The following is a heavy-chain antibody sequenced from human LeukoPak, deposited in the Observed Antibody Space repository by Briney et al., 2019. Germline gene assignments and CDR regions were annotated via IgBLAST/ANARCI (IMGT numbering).Heavy chain of an antibody. V-gene: IGHV4-59*11. D-gene: IGHD1-1*01. CDR1: GASINGRY. CDR2: IHYTGST. J-gene: IGHJ5*02. CDR3: AGGGGRHNSGGNWLDP. Sequence: TSETLSLTCTVSGASINGRYWMWIRQPPGRGPEWIGYIHYTGSTTYNPSLKSRVTFSVDASKNQLSLSLTSVTAADTAVYYCAGGGGRHNSGGNWLDPWGQGILVTVSS.